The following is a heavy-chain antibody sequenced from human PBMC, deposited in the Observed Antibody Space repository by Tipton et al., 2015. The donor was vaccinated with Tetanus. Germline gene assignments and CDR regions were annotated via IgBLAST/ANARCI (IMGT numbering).Heavy chain of an antibody. Sequence: LSLTCAASGFTFSSYWMSWVRQAPGKGLEWVSSISSSSRYIYYADSVKGRFTISRDNAKNSLYLQMISLRAEDTTVYSCARGMAEASNCGGDCYSDDWGQGTLVTVSS. V-gene: IGHV3-21*01. CDR2: ISSSSRYI. CDR3: ARGMAEASNCGGDCYSDD. CDR1: GFTFSSYW. J-gene: IGHJ4*02. D-gene: IGHD2-21*02.